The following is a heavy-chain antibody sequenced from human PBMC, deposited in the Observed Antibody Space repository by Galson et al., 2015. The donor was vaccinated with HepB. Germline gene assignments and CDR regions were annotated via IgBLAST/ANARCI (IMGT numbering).Heavy chain of an antibody. V-gene: IGHV5-51*01. Sequence: QSGAEVKKPGESLKISCKGSGYSFTTYWIGWVRQMPGKGLEWMGIVYPGDSDTRYSPSFQGPVTISVDKSISTAYLQWSSLKASDTAIYYCARSYTTMGSVFDYWGQGTLVTVSS. CDR1: GYSFTTYW. J-gene: IGHJ4*02. CDR2: VYPGDSDT. D-gene: IGHD1-1*01. CDR3: ARSYTTMGSVFDY.